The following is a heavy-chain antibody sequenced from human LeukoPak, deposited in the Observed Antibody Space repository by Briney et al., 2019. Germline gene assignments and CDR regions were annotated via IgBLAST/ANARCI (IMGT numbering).Heavy chain of an antibody. V-gene: IGHV4-61*02. CDR2: IYTSGST. CDR3: ARGYGDYGFDY. J-gene: IGHJ4*02. Sequence: PSETLSHTRTVSGGSISSGSYYWSWIRQPAGKGREWIGRIYTSGSTNYNPSLKSRVTISVDTSKNQFSLKLSSVTAADTAVYYCARGYGDYGFDYWGQGTLVTVSS. CDR1: GGSISSGSYY. D-gene: IGHD4-17*01.